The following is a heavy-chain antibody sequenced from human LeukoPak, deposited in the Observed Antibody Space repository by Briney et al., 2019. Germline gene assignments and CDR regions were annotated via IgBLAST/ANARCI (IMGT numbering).Heavy chain of an antibody. CDR2: ISGSGGST. CDR1: GFTFSSYA. J-gene: IGHJ6*02. CDR3: ASTGPQLRYFDWLLYYYYGMDV. D-gene: IGHD3-9*01. Sequence: GGSLRLSCAASGFTFSSYAMSWVRQAPGKGLEWVSAISGSGGSTYYADSVKGRFTISRDNSKNTLYLQMNSLRAEDTAVYYCASTGPQLRYFDWLLYYYYGMDVWGQGTTVTVSS. V-gene: IGHV3-23*01.